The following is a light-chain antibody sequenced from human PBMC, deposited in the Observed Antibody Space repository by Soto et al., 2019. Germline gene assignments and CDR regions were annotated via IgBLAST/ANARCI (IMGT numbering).Light chain of an antibody. V-gene: IGKV2D-29*01. CDR2: EVS. Sequence: DIVMTQTPLSLSVTPGQPASISCKSSQSLLHSDGKTYLYWYLXKPGQPXXLXIYEVSNRFSGVPDRFSGSGAGTDFTLQISRVEAEDVGVYYCMQSIQLPPITFGQGTRLEN. CDR1: QSLLHSDGKTY. CDR3: MQSIQLPPIT. J-gene: IGKJ5*01.